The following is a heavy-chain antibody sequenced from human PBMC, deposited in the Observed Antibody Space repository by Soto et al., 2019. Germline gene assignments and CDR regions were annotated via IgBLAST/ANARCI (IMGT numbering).Heavy chain of an antibody. Sequence: ASVKVSCKASGYTFTSYYMHWVRQAPGQGLEWMGIINPSGGSTSYAQKFQGRVTMTRGTSASIAYMELSSLRSEDTAVYYCARGKGMEENYYYYGMDVWGQGTTVTVSS. V-gene: IGHV1-46*01. CDR1: GYTFTSYY. CDR2: INPSGGST. D-gene: IGHD1-1*01. J-gene: IGHJ6*02. CDR3: ARGKGMEENYYYYGMDV.